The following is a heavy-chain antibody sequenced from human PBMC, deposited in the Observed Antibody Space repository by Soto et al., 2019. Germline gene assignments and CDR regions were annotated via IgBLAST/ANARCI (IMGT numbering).Heavy chain of an antibody. J-gene: IGHJ4*02. CDR3: APEGDYGDYGLFDY. CDR1: GFTFSRSA. Sequence: QVQLVESGGGVVQPGGSLRLSCIASGFTFSRSAMHWVRQAPGKGLDWVAVISYDGSSKYYVDSVKGRFTISRDNSKNTLYLQMNSLRDEDTAVYYCAPEGDYGDYGLFDYWGQGTLVTVSS. D-gene: IGHD4-17*01. CDR2: ISYDGSSK. V-gene: IGHV3-30-3*01.